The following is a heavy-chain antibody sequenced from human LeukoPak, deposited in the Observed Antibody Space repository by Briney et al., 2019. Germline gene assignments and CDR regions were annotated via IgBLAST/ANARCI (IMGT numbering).Heavy chain of an antibody. CDR3: ARSGYDYYYYYMDV. CDR1: GYSISSGYY. J-gene: IGHJ6*03. Sequence: SETLSLTCAVSGYSISSGYYWGWIRQPPGKGLEWIGSIYHSGSTYYNPSLKSRDTISVDTSKNQFSLKLSSVTAADTAVYYCARSGYDYYYYYMDVWGKGTTVTVSS. V-gene: IGHV4-38-2*01. D-gene: IGHD5-12*01. CDR2: IYHSGST.